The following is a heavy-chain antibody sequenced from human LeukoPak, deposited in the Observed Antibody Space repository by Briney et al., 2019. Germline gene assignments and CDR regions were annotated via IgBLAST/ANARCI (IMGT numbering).Heavy chain of an antibody. D-gene: IGHD6-19*01. CDR3: AKDQKTGGWHFNALDY. CDR2: ISGSGGST. J-gene: IGHJ4*02. CDR1: GFTFSSSA. V-gene: IGHV3-23*01. Sequence: GGSLRLSCAASGFTFSSSAMSWVRQVPGKGLEWVSAISGSGGSTYYADSVKGRFTISRDNSKNTLYLQMNSLRAEDTAVYYCAKDQKTGGWHFNALDYWGQGTLVTVSS.